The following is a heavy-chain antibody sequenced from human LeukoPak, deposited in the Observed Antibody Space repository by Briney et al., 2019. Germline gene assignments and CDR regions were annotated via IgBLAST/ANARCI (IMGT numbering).Heavy chain of an antibody. CDR2: MNPNSGNT. Sequence: ASVKVSCKASGYTFTSYNINWVRQATGQGLEWMGWMNPNSGNTGYAQKFQGRVTMTRNTSISTAYMELSSLRSEDTAVYYCARYSGSLYNWFDPWGQGTLVTVSS. V-gene: IGHV1-8*01. D-gene: IGHD1-26*01. CDR3: ARYSGSLYNWFDP. CDR1: GYTFTSYN. J-gene: IGHJ5*02.